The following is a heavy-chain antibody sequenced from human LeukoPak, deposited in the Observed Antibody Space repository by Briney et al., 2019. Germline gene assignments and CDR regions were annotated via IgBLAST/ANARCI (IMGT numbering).Heavy chain of an antibody. CDR3: ARHQGAGEYPFDY. J-gene: IGHJ4*02. CDR1: GYTFTDYY. V-gene: IGHV1-46*01. D-gene: IGHD3-16*01. Sequence: ASVKVSCKASGYTFTDYYMHWVRQAPGQGLEWIGIINPSDGSTTYAQRFQGRVIMTRDTSTSIVYMELSSLRSEDTAVYYCARHQGAGEYPFDYWGQGTLVTVAS. CDR2: INPSDGST.